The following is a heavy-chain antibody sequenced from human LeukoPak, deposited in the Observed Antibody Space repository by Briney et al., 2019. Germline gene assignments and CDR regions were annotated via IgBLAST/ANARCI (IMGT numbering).Heavy chain of an antibody. V-gene: IGHV1-18*01. CDR3: AREDLNRGAFDI. CDR1: GYTFTSYG. J-gene: IGHJ3*02. CDR2: ISAYNGNT. D-gene: IGHD3-16*02. Sequence: GASVTVSCKASGYTFTSYGISWVRQAPGQGLEWMGWISAYNGNTNYAQKLQGRVSMTTDTSTSTAYMELRSLRSDDTAVYYCAREDLNRGAFDIWGQGTMVTVSS.